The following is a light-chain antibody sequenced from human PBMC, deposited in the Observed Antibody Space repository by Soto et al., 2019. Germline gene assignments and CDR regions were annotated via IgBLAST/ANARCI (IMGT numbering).Light chain of an antibody. CDR1: QSVSRN. V-gene: IGKV3-15*01. J-gene: IGKJ2*01. CDR3: QQYGDRPPET. CDR2: GAS. Sequence: EVVLTQSPATLSVSPGDRATLSCRASQSVSRNLAWYQQKPGQAPRLLIYGASTRATGVPARFSGSGSATEFTLSICSLQSEDVAVYYCQQYGDRPPETFGQGTKLEI.